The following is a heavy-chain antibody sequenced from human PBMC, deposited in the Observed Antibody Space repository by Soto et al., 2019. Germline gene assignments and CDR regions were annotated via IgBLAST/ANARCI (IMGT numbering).Heavy chain of an antibody. CDR3: EKGDNPGPKTGYAFDP. CDR1: GDSVSSNTAS. D-gene: IGHD5-12*01. J-gene: IGHJ5*02. Sequence: PSQTLSLTCAISGDSVSSNTASWNWIRQSPSRGLEWLGRTYFRSKWYNDYAVSVKSRIIINPDTSNNQFSLQLNSVTPEETAVYFCEKGDNPGPKTGYAFDPWGQGIMVTVSS. CDR2: TYFRSKWYN. V-gene: IGHV6-1*01.